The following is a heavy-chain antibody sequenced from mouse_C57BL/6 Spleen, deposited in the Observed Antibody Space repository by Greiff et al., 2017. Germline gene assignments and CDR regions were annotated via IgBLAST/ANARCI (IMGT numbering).Heavy chain of an antibody. Sequence: VQLVESGPGLVQPSQSLSITCTVSGFSLTSYGVHWVRQSPGKGLEWLGVIWSGGSTDYNAAFISRLSISKDNAKSQVFFKMNSLQAADTALYYCARNDGDYVWYFDVWGTGTTVTVSS. CDR2: IWSGGST. CDR1: GFSLTSYG. CDR3: ARNDGDYVWYFDV. V-gene: IGHV2-2*01. J-gene: IGHJ1*03. D-gene: IGHD2-13*01.